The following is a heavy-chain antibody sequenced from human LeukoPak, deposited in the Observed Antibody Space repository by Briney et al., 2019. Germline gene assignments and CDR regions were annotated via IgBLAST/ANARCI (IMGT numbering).Heavy chain of an antibody. V-gene: IGHV4-30-2*01. J-gene: IGHJ4*02. D-gene: IGHD3-22*01. CDR3: ARVPSYDRNDY. CDR1: GGSISSGTYS. Sequence: SQTLSLTCAVSGGSISSGTYSWNWIRQPPGKGLEWVGYIFHSGSTYYSPSLKSRVTISVDTSKNQFSLKLSSVTAADTAVYYCARVPSYDRNDYWGQGTLVTVSS. CDR2: IFHSGST.